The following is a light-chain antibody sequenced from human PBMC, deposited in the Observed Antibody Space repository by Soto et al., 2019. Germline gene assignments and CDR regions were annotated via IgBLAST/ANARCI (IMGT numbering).Light chain of an antibody. J-gene: IGKJ1*01. Sequence: DIQMTQSPSALSESVGDRDTITCRASQYVDTYLNWYQQKPGKAPKLLIYGASSLQSGVPSRFSGFGSGTDFTLTISSLQPEDSAAYYCQQSYRTPRAFGQGTKVEVK. CDR1: QYVDTY. V-gene: IGKV1-39*01. CDR2: GAS. CDR3: QQSYRTPRA.